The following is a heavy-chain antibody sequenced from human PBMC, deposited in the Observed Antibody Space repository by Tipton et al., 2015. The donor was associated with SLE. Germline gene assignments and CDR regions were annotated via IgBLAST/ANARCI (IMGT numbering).Heavy chain of an antibody. CDR2: IYYSGST. CDR1: GGSISSYY. Sequence: LRLSCTVSGGSISSYYWSWIRQPPGKGLEWIGYIYYSGSTYYNPSLKSRVTISVDTSKNQFSLKLSSVTAADTAVYYCARQKAARNDAFDIWSQGTMVTVSS. V-gene: IGHV4-59*04. CDR3: ARQKAARNDAFDI. D-gene: IGHD6-13*01. J-gene: IGHJ3*02.